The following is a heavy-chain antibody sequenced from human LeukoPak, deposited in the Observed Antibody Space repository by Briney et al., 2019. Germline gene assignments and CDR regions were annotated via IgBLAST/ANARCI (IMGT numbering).Heavy chain of an antibody. V-gene: IGHV3-30*18. J-gene: IGHJ4*02. D-gene: IGHD3-9*01. Sequence: GGSLRLSCAASGFTFSSYGMHWVRQAPGKGLEWVAVISYDGSNKYYADSVKGRFTISRDNSKNTLYLQMNSLRAEDTAVYYCAEGDFDWLFDYWGQGTLVTVSS. CDR2: ISYDGSNK. CDR3: AEGDFDWLFDY. CDR1: GFTFSSYG.